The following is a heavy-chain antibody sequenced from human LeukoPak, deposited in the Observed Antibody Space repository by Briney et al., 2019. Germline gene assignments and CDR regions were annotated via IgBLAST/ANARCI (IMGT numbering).Heavy chain of an antibody. CDR3: ARDGRAGSLFAY. V-gene: IGHV4-59*01. D-gene: IGHD6-19*01. Sequence: SETLSLTCTASSGSISGYYWGWFRKPPGKGLEWVGYISYSGSTNYNPSLKSRVTISVDTSKNQFSLKLSSVTAADTAIYYCARDGRAGSLFAYWGQGTLVTVSS. CDR1: SGSISGYY. J-gene: IGHJ4*02. CDR2: ISYSGST.